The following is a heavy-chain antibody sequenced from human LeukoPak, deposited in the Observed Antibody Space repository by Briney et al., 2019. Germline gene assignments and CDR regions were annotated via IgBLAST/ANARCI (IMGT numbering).Heavy chain of an antibody. CDR2: ISSSSSTI. CDR3: ARETRRGTNFDY. Sequence: GGSLRLSCAASGFTFSDYSMNWVRQAPGKGLEWVSFISSSSSTIYYADSVKGRFTISRDNAQNSVYLQMNSLRAEDTAVYYCARETRRGTNFDYWGQGTQVTASS. V-gene: IGHV3-48*01. CDR1: GFTFSDYS. J-gene: IGHJ4*02.